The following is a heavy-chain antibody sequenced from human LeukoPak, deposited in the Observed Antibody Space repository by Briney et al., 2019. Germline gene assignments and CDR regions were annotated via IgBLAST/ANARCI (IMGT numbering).Heavy chain of an antibody. CDR1: GGSISSYY. J-gene: IGHJ4*02. D-gene: IGHD4-23*01. CDR2: IYYSGST. Sequence: PSETLSLTCTVSGGSISSYYWSWIRQPPGKGLEWIGYIYYSGSTYYNPSLKSRVTISVDTSKNQFSLKLSSVTAADTAVYYCARGPGNSERYFDYWGQGTLVTVSS. V-gene: IGHV4-59*12. CDR3: ARGPGNSERYFDY.